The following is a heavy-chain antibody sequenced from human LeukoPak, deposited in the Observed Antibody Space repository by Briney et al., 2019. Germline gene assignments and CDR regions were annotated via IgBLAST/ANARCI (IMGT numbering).Heavy chain of an antibody. CDR2: IYYSGST. CDR3: ARHDCSGGSCYSPPEFDY. V-gene: IGHV4-59*08. J-gene: IGHJ4*02. CDR1: GGSISSYY. Sequence: SETLSLTCTVSGGSISSYYWSWIRQPPGKGLEWIGYIYYSGSTNYNPSLKSRVTISVDTSKNQFSLKLSSVTAADTAVYYCARHDCSGGSCYSPPEFDYWGQGTLVTVSS. D-gene: IGHD2-15*01.